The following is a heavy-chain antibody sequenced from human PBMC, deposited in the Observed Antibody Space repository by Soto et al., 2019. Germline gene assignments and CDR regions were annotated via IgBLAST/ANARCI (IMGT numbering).Heavy chain of an antibody. J-gene: IGHJ4*02. CDR1: CRSISSSSYY. CDR2: IYDSGST. D-gene: IGHD3-10*01. CDR3: ARLQIITMVRGTIITEAQFDF. V-gene: IGHV4-39*07. Sequence: SETLSLTCTRSCRSISSSSYYWDWIRHHPGKGLGWIGSIYDSGSTYYNPSLKSRVTISVDTSKNQFSLKLTSVTAADTAVYYCARLQIITMVRGTIITEAQFDFWGQGTPVTVSS.